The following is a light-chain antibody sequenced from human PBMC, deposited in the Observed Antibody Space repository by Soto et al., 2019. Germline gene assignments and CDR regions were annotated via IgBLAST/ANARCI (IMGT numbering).Light chain of an antibody. CDR1: ISDVGGYNY. CDR3: SSYTSSSTVV. Sequence: QSALTQPASVSGSPGQSITISCTGTISDVGGYNYVSWYQQNPGKAPKLMIYEVSNRPSGVSNRFSGSKSGNTASLTISGLQAEDEADYYCSSYTSSSTVVFGGGTQLTVL. CDR2: EVS. J-gene: IGLJ2*01. V-gene: IGLV2-14*01.